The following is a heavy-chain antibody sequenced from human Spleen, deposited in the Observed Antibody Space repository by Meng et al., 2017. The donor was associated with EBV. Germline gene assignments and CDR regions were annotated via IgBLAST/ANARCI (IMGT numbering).Heavy chain of an antibody. CDR3: ARKLYTDSFFDS. J-gene: IGHJ4*02. CDR2: IYFTGST. Sequence: QVQRQGSSPGLGKPSESLSLACTVSGGSVRGGTYYWSWIRQPPGKVLEWIGYIYFTGSTKYNPSLKTRVTISVDTSRNQFSLRLTSVTTADTAVYYCARKLYTDSFFDSWCQGTLVTVSS. CDR1: GGSVRGGTYY. V-gene: IGHV4-61*01. D-gene: IGHD2-2*02.